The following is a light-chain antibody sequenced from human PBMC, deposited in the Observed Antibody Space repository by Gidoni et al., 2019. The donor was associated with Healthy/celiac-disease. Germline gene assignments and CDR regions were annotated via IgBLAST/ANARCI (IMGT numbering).Light chain of an antibody. J-gene: IGKJ4*01. CDR1: QGISSY. CDR3: QQYYSYPLT. Sequence: AIRITQSPSSLSASTGDRVTITCRASQGISSYLAWYQQKPGTAPKLLIYAASTLQSGVPSRFSGSGSGTDFTLTISCLRSEDFATYYCQQYYSYPLTFGGGTKVEIK. CDR2: AAS. V-gene: IGKV1-8*01.